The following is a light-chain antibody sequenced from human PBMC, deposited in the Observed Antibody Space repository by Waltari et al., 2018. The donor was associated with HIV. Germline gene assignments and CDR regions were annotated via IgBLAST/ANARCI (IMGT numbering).Light chain of an antibody. CDR3: GTWDISLSGGV. V-gene: IGLV1-51*01. CDR1: NIGNDS. Sequence: QSVLTQPPSVSAAPGQKVTISCSNIGNDSVSWYQHLPGAAPKLVIYDNNKRPSGIPDRFSGSKSGTSATLAITGLLTGDEAVYYGGTWDISLSGGVFGGGTKLTVL. J-gene: IGLJ3*02. CDR2: DNN.